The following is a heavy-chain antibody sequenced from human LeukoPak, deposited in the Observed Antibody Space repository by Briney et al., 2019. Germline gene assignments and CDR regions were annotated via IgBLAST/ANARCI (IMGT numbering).Heavy chain of an antibody. D-gene: IGHD6-19*01. CDR3: AREVAGYSSGWFRFDP. CDR1: GGSITSSSYY. J-gene: IGHJ5*02. Sequence: SETLSLTCSVSGGSITSSSYYWGWIRQPPGKGLEWIGYIYYSGSTNYSPSLKSRVTISVDTSKNQFSLKLSSVTAADTAVYYCAREVAGYSSGWFRFDPWGQGTLVTVSS. CDR2: IYYSGST. V-gene: IGHV4-61*05.